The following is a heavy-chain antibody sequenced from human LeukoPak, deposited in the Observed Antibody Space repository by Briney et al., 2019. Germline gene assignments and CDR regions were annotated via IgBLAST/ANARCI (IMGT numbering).Heavy chain of an antibody. CDR1: GFTFSNYG. J-gene: IGHJ4*02. CDR2: ISYDGNDK. CDR3: AKDLRGYSSGWPADY. V-gene: IGHV3-30*18. Sequence: GGSLRLSCAASGFTFSNYGMYWVRQAPGKGLEWVAIISYDGNDKYYADSVKGRFSISRDNSRNTLYLQMSSLKPEDTAVYYCAKDLRGYSSGWPADYWGRGTLVTVSS. D-gene: IGHD6-19*01.